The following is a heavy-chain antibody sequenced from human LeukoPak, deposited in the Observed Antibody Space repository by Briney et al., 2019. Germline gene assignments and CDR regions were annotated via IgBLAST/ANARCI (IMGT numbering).Heavy chain of an antibody. D-gene: IGHD3-22*01. V-gene: IGHV3-21*01. J-gene: IGHJ4*02. Sequence: GGSLRLSCAASGFTFSSYSMNWVRQTPGKGLEWVSSISSSSSYIYYADSVKGRFTISRDNAKNSLYLQMNSLRAEDTAVYYCARDLDQWSIVVVASPYFDYWGQGTLVTVSS. CDR2: ISSSSSYI. CDR3: ARDLDQWSIVVVASPYFDY. CDR1: GFTFSSYS.